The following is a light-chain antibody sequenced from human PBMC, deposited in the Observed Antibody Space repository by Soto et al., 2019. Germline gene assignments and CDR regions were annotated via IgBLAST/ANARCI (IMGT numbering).Light chain of an antibody. V-gene: IGKV1-39*01. CDR2: AAS. CDR3: QQSYNTPRT. Sequence: DIHMTQSPSSLSASVGDSVTITCRASQTISFYLNWYQQKPGQAPQLLIYAASSLQTGAPSRFSGSGYGTDFNLTISSLQPGDFATYYCQQSYNTPRTFGQGTQLEV. J-gene: IGKJ2*01. CDR1: QTISFY.